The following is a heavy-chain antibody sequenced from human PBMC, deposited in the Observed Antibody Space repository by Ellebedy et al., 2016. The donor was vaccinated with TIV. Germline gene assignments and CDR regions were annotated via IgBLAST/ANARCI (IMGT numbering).Heavy chain of an antibody. V-gene: IGHV3-30-3*01. J-gene: IGHJ3*02. CDR2: ISYDGSNK. CDR1: GFTFSSYA. CDR3: ARSADRQNDAFDI. Sequence: GESLKISXAASGFTFSSYAMHWVRQAPGKGLEWVAVISYDGSNKYYADSVKGRFTISRDNSKNTLYLQMNSLRAEDTAVYYCARSADRQNDAFDIWGQGTMVTVSS. D-gene: IGHD2-2*01.